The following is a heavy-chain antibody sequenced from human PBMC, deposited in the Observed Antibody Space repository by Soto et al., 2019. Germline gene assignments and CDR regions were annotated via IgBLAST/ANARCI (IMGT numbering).Heavy chain of an antibody. V-gene: IGHV3-74*01. D-gene: IGHD3-3*01. CDR1: GFTFSSYW. CDR2: INSDGSST. Sequence: GGSLRLSCAASGFTFSSYWMHWVRQAPGKGLVWVSRINSDGSSTSYADSVKGRFTISRDNAKNTLYLQMNSLRAEDTAVYYCASSSYDFWSPFDPWGRATLVIVSS. J-gene: IGHJ5*02. CDR3: ASSSYDFWSPFDP.